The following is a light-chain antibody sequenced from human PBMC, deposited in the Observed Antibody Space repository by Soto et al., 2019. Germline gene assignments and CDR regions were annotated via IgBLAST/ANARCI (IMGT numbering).Light chain of an antibody. CDR1: SSDVGGYNY. Sequence: HFALTQPASVSGSPGQSITISWTGTSSDVGGYNYVSWYQQHPGKAPKLMIYDVSNRPSGVSNRFSGSKSGNTASLTISGLQAEDEADYYCSSYTSSSTVVFGGGTKLTVL. CDR2: DVS. J-gene: IGLJ2*01. V-gene: IGLV2-14*01. CDR3: SSYTSSSTVV.